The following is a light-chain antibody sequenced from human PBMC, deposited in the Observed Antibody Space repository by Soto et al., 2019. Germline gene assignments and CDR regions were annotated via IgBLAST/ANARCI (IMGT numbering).Light chain of an antibody. CDR2: EGS. V-gene: IGLV2-23*01. J-gene: IGLJ3*02. Sequence: QSVLTQPASVSGSPGQSITISCSGTSSDVGGYDLVSWYQHHPGKAHKLIINEGSKRPSGISKRSAGYKAGNTSSLIISGLHGDDEGDYYCGAYVSSNTLLFGGGTKLTVL. CDR3: GAYVSSNTLL. CDR1: SSDVGGYDL.